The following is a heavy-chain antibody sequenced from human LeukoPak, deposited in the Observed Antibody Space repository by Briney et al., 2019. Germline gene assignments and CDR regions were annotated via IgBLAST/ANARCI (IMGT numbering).Heavy chain of an antibody. Sequence: SVKVSCKASGGTFSSYAISWVRQAPGQGLEWMGGIIPIFCTANYAQKFQGRVTITPDESTSTAYMELSSLRSEDTAVYYCAGDDGSTSRSLGYYYYMDVWGKGTTVTVSS. CDR3: AGDDGSTSRSLGYYYYMDV. CDR1: GGTFSSYA. J-gene: IGHJ6*03. D-gene: IGHD1/OR15-1a*01. CDR2: IIPIFCTA. V-gene: IGHV1-69*13.